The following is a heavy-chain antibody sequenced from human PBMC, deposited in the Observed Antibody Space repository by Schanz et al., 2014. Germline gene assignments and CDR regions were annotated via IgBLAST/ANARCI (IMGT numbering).Heavy chain of an antibody. CDR1: GFIFTSYS. V-gene: IGHV3-21*01. D-gene: IGHD2-8*01. CDR2: ISSSSNYY. CDR3: AREYASTWFESNVMAGRIDN. Sequence: EVQLVESGGGLVKSGGSLRLSCATSGFIFTSYSMHWVRQAPGKGLEWVSSISSSSNYYYYADSVKGRFTISRDAAKDLRFLKVTSLRADDTAVYFCAREYASTWFESNVMAGRIDNWGQGTLVTVSS. J-gene: IGHJ4*02.